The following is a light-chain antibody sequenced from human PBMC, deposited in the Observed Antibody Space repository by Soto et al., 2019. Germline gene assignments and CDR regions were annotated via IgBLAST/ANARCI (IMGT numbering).Light chain of an antibody. Sequence: SCTGASSDVGGYNYVSWYQQHPGKAPKLMIYEVSKRPSGVPDRFSGSKSGNTASLTVSGLQAEDEADYYCSSYAGSNIVVFGGGTKLPVL. V-gene: IGLV2-8*01. J-gene: IGLJ2*01. CDR2: EVS. CDR3: SSYAGSNIVV. CDR1: SSDVGGYNY.